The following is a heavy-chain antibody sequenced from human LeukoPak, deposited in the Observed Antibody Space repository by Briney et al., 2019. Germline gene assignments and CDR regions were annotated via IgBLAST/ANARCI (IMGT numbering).Heavy chain of an antibody. Sequence: GGSLRLSCAASGFTFSSYSLNWVRQAPGKGLEWVSFISSSSITIYYADSVKGRFTISRDNAEKSLYLQTNSLRAEDTAVYYCARDRGGSYSAIDYWGQGTLVTVSS. CDR1: GFTFSSYS. CDR2: ISSSSITI. V-gene: IGHV3-48*04. J-gene: IGHJ4*02. CDR3: ARDRGGSYSAIDY. D-gene: IGHD2-15*01.